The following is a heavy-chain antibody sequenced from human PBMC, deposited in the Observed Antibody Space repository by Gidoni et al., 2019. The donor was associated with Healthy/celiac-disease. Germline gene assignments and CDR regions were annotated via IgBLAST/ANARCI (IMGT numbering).Heavy chain of an antibody. CDR1: GFTFSDYY. J-gene: IGHJ4*02. CDR2: ISSSGSTI. V-gene: IGHV3-11*01. Sequence: GFTFSDYYMSWIRQAPGKGLEWVSYISSSGSTIYYADSVKGRFTISRDNAKNSLYLQMNSLRAEDTAVYYCARDRLKGTWELLLWGQGTLVTVSS. CDR3: ARDRLKGTWELLL. D-gene: IGHD1-26*01.